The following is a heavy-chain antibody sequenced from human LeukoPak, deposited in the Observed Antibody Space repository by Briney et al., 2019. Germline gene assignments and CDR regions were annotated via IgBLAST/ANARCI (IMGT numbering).Heavy chain of an antibody. V-gene: IGHV4-59*01. Sequence: SETLSLTCTVSGGSITSYYWSWIRQPPGKGLEWIGYMYYSGNSYYNPSLKSRVTISVDTSKNQFSLKLSSMTAADTAVYYCASYSNSWYYFDYWGQGTLVTVSS. CDR2: MYYSGNS. D-gene: IGHD6-13*01. CDR3: ASYSNSWYYFDY. CDR1: GGSITSYY. J-gene: IGHJ4*02.